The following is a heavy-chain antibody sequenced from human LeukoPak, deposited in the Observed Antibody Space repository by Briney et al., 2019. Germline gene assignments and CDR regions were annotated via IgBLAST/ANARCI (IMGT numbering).Heavy chain of an antibody. CDR2: IHPSDGST. V-gene: IGHV1-46*01. Sequence: ASVKVSCKASAHTFTGYYMHWVRQAPGQGPEWVGVIHPSDGSTSYAPKFQGRVTMTRDTSTTTVYMELSSLRSEDTAVYYCSRGGSSSYYFDYWGQGTLVTVSS. D-gene: IGHD6-13*01. CDR1: AHTFTGYY. CDR3: SRGGSSSYYFDY. J-gene: IGHJ4*02.